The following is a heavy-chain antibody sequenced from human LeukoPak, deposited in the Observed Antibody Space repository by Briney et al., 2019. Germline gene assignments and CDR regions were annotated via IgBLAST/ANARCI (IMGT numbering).Heavy chain of an antibody. CDR3: LTIVETTTGAFDI. D-gene: IGHD5-18*01. CDR1: GFTFSSYA. V-gene: IGHV3-30-3*01. CDR2: ISYDGSNK. Sequence: GGSLRLSCAASGFTFSSYAMHWVRQAPGKGLEWVAVISYDGSNKYYADSVKGRFTTSGDDARKTLYLQMNSLSAEDTAVYYCLTIVETTTGAFDIWGQGAMVTVSS. J-gene: IGHJ3*02.